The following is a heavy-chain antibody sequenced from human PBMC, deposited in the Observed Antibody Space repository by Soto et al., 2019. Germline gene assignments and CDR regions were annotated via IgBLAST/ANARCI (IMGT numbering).Heavy chain of an antibody. Sequence: PGGSLRLSCAASGLTFSSYAMHLVRQAPGKGLEWVAVISYDGSNKYYADSVKGRFTISRANSKNTLNLQMNSLRAEDTAVYYCARDRSPIGGYSTIFDYWGQGTLVTVSS. J-gene: IGHJ4*02. CDR2: ISYDGSNK. D-gene: IGHD2-21*02. V-gene: IGHV3-30-3*01. CDR1: GLTFSSYA. CDR3: ARDRSPIGGYSTIFDY.